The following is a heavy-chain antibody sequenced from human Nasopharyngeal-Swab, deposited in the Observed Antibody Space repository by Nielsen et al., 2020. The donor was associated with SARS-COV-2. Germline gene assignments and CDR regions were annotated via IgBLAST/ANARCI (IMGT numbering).Heavy chain of an antibody. CDR2: INPNSGGI. CDR1: GYTFTGYY. D-gene: IGHD3-16*02. J-gene: IGHJ5*02. V-gene: IGHV1-2*02. CDR3: ARGGDYVWGSYLWFDP. Sequence: ASVKVSCKASGYTFTGYYMHWVRQAPGQGLEWMGWINPNSGGINYAQKFQGRVTMTRDTSISTAYMELSRLRSDDTAVYYCARGGDYVWGSYLWFDPWGQGTLVTVSS.